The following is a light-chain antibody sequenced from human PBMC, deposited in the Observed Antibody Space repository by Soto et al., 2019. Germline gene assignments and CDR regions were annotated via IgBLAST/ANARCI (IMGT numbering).Light chain of an antibody. CDR2: GSS. V-gene: IGKV3-15*01. Sequence: EIVMTQSPATLSVSPGERATLSCRASESVSSNLAWYQQKPGQAPRLLIHGSSTRATGIPARFSVSGSGTEFTLTISSLQSEDFAVYYCQQYNNWPRTFGQGTKVEFK. CDR3: QQYNNWPRT. CDR1: ESVSSN. J-gene: IGKJ1*01.